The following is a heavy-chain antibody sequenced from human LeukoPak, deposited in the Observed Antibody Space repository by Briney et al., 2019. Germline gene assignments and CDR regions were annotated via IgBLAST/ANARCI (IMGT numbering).Heavy chain of an antibody. V-gene: IGHV3-74*01. D-gene: IGHD2-2*01. J-gene: IGHJ6*03. CDR3: ARGGYCTSTSCYDFYYYYMDV. Sequence: GGSLRLSCAASGFTFSSYWMHWVRQAPGKGLVWVSRINSDGNITNYADSVKGRFTIFRDNAKNTLFLQMSSLRAEDTAVYYCARGGYCTSTSCYDFYYYYMDVWGKGTTVTVSS. CDR2: INSDGNIT. CDR1: GFTFSSYW.